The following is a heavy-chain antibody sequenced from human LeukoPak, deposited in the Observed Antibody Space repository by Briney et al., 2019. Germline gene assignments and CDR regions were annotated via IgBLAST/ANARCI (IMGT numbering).Heavy chain of an antibody. D-gene: IGHD3-9*01. V-gene: IGHV4-39*01. Sequence: SETLSLTCTVSGGSISTSNYYWGWIRQPPGKGLEWIGNIFYSGSTYYSPSLRSRVTISVDTSKNQFSLKLSSVTAADTAVYYCTRHFIHTTGYYGGPFDYWGQGTLVTVSS. CDR3: TRHFIHTTGYYGGPFDY. J-gene: IGHJ4*02. CDR1: GGSISTSNYY. CDR2: IFYSGST.